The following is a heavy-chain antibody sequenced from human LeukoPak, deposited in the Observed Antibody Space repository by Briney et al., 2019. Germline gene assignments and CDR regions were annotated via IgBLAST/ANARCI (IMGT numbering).Heavy chain of an antibody. Sequence: GGSLRLSCAASGFTFSSYAMSWVRQAPGKGLEWVSTISGSGGSTYYADSVKGRSTMSRDNSKNTLYLQMNSLRAEDTALYYCAKASTIFGVLRNGMDVWGQGTTVTVSS. CDR2: ISGSGGST. D-gene: IGHD3-3*01. CDR1: GFTFSSYA. CDR3: AKASTIFGVLRNGMDV. J-gene: IGHJ6*02. V-gene: IGHV3-23*01.